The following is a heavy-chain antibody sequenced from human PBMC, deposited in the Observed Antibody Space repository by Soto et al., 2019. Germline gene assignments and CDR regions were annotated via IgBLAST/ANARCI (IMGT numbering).Heavy chain of an antibody. J-gene: IGHJ4*02. D-gene: IGHD5-18*01. V-gene: IGHV4-31*03. Sequence: QVQLQESGPGLVKPSQTLSLTCTVSGGSINSGGYCWSWIRQHPGKGLDWIGCISYGGSTSYNPPPKSRVTISVDTSKNQFSLKLTSVTAADTAVYYCSRGILVWGQGALITVSS. CDR1: GGSINSGGYC. CDR3: SRGILV. CDR2: ISYGGST.